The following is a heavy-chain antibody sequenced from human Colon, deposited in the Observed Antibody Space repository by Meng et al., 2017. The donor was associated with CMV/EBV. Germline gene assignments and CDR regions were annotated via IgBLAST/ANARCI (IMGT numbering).Heavy chain of an antibody. CDR2: VSYSGNT. D-gene: IGHD6-19*01. CDR1: GGSVNSGSYY. J-gene: IGHJ4*02. CDR3: AREASGWSTGVDN. V-gene: IGHV4-61*01. Sequence: SETLSLTCSVSGGSVNSGSYYWTWIRQPPGKGLECIGYVSYSGNTNYNPSLKSRLTIEVDTSRNQFSLKLTSVSAADTAMYYCAREASGWSTGVDNWGQGTLVTVSS.